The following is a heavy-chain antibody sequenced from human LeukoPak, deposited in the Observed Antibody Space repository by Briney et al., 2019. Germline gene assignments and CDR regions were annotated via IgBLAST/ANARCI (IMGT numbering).Heavy chain of an antibody. J-gene: IGHJ3*02. CDR3: ARGRLKGWDAFDI. Sequence: GRSLRLSCAASGFTVSSYAMSWVRQAPGKGLEWVSAISGSGGSTYYADSVKGRFTISRDNSKNTLYLQMNSLRAEDTAVYYCARGRLKGWDAFDIWGQGTMVTVSS. CDR2: ISGSGGST. D-gene: IGHD2-21*02. V-gene: IGHV3-23*01. CDR1: GFTVSSYA.